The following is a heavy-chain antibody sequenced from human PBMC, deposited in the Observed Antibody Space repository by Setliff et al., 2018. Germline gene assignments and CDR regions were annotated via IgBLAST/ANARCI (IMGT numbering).Heavy chain of an antibody. CDR1: GGFSTHA. Sequence: GASVKVSCKASGGFSTHAISWVRQAPGLGLEWMGTINPSSGRTSYAQKFQGRVTMTRDTSTSTVYMDMSSLRSEDTAVYYCARDVLPYHYEGAFDIWGQGTMVTVSS. D-gene: IGHD3-22*01. J-gene: IGHJ3*02. CDR3: ARDVLPYHYEGAFDI. V-gene: IGHV1-46*01. CDR2: INPSSGRT.